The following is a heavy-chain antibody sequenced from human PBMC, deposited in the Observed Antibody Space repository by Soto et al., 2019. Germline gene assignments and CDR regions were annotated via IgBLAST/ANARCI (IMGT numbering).Heavy chain of an antibody. CDR3: VRHVLDTQLEPYYFDY. CDR2: IYYSGST. D-gene: IGHD1-1*01. CDR1: GGSISSSSYY. J-gene: IGHJ4*02. V-gene: IGHV4-39*01. Sequence: PSETLSLTCTVSGGSISSSSYYWGWIRQPPGKGLEWIGSIYYSGSTYYNPSLKSRVTISVDTSNNQFSLKLSSVTAADTAVYYCVRHVLDTQLEPYYFDYWGQGTLVTVSS.